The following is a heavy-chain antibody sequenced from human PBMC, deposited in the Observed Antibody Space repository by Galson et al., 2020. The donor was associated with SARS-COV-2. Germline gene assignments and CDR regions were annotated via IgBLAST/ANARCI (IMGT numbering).Heavy chain of an antibody. CDR2: ISSSSSDI. Sequence: GGSLRLSCAASGFTFSTSSMNWVRQAPGKGLEWVSYISSSSSDIYYADSVKGRFTISRDNAKNSLFLQMNSLRDEDTADYFCARVSGRYQGAFDEWGQGTLVTVAS. CDR3: ARVSGRYQGAFDE. D-gene: IGHD1-26*01. V-gene: IGHV3-48*02. J-gene: IGHJ4*02. CDR1: GFTFSTSS.